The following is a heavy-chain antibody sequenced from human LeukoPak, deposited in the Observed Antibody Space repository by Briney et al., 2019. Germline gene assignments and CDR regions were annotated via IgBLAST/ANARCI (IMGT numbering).Heavy chain of an antibody. CDR1: GFTVSSNY. Sequence: GGSLRLSCAASGFTVSSNYVSWVRQAPGKGLEWVSVIYSGGSTYYADSVKGRFTISRDNAKNTLYLQMNSLRAEDTAVYYCARVRIAVYFDYWGQGTLVTVS. V-gene: IGHV3-66*01. CDR2: IYSGGST. D-gene: IGHD6-19*01. CDR3: ARVRIAVYFDY. J-gene: IGHJ4*02.